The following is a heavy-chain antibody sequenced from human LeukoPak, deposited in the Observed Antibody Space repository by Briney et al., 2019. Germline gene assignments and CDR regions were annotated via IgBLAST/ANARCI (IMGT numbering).Heavy chain of an antibody. D-gene: IGHD6-19*01. J-gene: IGHJ4*02. CDR1: GSTFTGYW. V-gene: IGHV5-51*01. Sequence: GEPLQISCKCSGSTFTGYWIGWARQLHGKGLEGMGIIYPVYSDTSYSPSFQRQVTISADKSITTAYLQWSSLKASDTAMYYCARHYGGGPWLVPIDYWGQGTLVTVSS. CDR2: IYPVYSDT. CDR3: ARHYGGGPWLVPIDY.